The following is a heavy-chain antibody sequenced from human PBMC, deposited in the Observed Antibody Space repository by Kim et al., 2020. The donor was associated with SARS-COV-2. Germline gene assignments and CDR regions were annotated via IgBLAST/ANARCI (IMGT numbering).Heavy chain of an antibody. CDR3: ARYELATVANSGAFDI. CDR2: IYHSGST. CDR1: GSSISSGYY. D-gene: IGHD6-19*01. V-gene: IGHV4-38-2*02. Sequence: SETLSLTCTVSGSSISSGYYWCWSRQPPGKGLGWIGSIYHSGSTYYNPSRKGRVTISVDTSKNQFSLKLSSVTAADPAVYYCARYELATVANSGAFDIWGQGTMGTVSS. J-gene: IGHJ3*02.